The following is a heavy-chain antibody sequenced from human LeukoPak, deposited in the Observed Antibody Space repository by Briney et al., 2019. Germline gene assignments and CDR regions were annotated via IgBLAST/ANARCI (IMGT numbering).Heavy chain of an antibody. CDR1: GFTVSSNY. CDR3: ARRRDGYNGAFDI. J-gene: IGHJ3*02. Sequence: GRSLRLSCAASGFTVSSNYMSWVRQAPGKGLEWVSIIYSGAGTYYADSAKGRFTISRDNSKNTLFLQMNSMRAEDTAVYYCARRRDGYNGAFDIWGQGTMVTVSS. D-gene: IGHD5-24*01. V-gene: IGHV3-53*01. CDR2: IYSGAGT.